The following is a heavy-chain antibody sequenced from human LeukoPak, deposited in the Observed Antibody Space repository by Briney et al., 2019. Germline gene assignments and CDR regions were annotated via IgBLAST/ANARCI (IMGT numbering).Heavy chain of an antibody. V-gene: IGHV4-59*01. D-gene: IGHD1-1*01. CDR1: GGSFSGYY. Sequence: SETLSLTCAVYGGSFSGYYWSWIRQPPGKGLEWIGYIYYSGSTNYNPSLKSRVTISVDTSKNQFSLKLSSVTAADTAVYYCARVTGTGPFYYYYYYMDVWGKGTTVTISS. J-gene: IGHJ6*03. CDR3: ARVTGTGPFYYYYYYMDV. CDR2: IYYSGST.